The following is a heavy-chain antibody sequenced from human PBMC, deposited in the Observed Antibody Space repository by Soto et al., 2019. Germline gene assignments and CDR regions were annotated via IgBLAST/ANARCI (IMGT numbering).Heavy chain of an antibody. Sequence: GGSLRLSCAASGFTFSSYGIHLVRQAPGKGLEWVAVIWYDGSNKSYADSVKGRFTISRDNSKNTLYLQMNSLRAEDTAVYYCARDPTLGAFDIWGQGTMVTVSS. CDR2: IWYDGSNK. CDR3: ARDPTLGAFDI. J-gene: IGHJ3*02. V-gene: IGHV3-33*01. D-gene: IGHD3-3*02. CDR1: GFTFSSYG.